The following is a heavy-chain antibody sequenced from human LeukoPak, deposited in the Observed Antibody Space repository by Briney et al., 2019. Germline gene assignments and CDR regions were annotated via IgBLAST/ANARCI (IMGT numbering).Heavy chain of an antibody. V-gene: IGHV3-23*01. CDR1: GFTFSSYA. Sequence: PGGSLRLSCAASGFTFSSYAMSWVRQAPGKGLEWVSSISGSGVSTYYADSVKGRFTISRANSKNTLYLQMNSLRAEDTAVYYCAKDLSSPNYYYGMDVWGQGTTVTVSS. D-gene: IGHD6-6*01. J-gene: IGHJ6*02. CDR2: ISGSGVST. CDR3: AKDLSSPNYYYGMDV.